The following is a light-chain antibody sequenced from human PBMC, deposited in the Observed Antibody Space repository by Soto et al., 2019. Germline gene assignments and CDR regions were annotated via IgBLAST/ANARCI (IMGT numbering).Light chain of an antibody. Sequence: QLSQCPSSLSSSVRCRVTITCRASQDISSYLAWYQKKPGHAPKLLIYAASTLQSGVPSRFSGSGSGTDSTLTISSLQPEDFATYYCQQLNSYPLTFGGGTKVDIK. CDR2: AAS. CDR1: QDISSY. V-gene: IGKV1-9*01. CDR3: QQLNSYPLT. J-gene: IGKJ4*01.